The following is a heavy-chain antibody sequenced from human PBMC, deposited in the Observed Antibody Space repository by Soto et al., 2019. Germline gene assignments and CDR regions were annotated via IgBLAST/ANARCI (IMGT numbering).Heavy chain of an antibody. J-gene: IGHJ4*02. D-gene: IGHD6-6*01. Sequence: QVQLQQWGAGLLTPSETLSLTCAVYGGSFSGYYWSWIRQPPGKGLEWIGEINHSGSTNYNPSLKSRVTISVDTSKNQFSLKLSSVTAADTAVYYCARVYSSSSVGPFDYWGQGTLVTVSS. CDR3: ARVYSSSSVGPFDY. V-gene: IGHV4-34*01. CDR1: GGSFSGYY. CDR2: INHSGST.